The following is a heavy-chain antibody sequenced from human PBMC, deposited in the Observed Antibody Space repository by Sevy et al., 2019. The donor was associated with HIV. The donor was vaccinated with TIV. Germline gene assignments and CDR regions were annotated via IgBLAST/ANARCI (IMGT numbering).Heavy chain of an antibody. Sequence: GGSLRLSCEVSGFTLSTHVMHWVRQAPGKGLDWVAAISYDESTKYYADSVKGRFTISGDNSKNSLFLQMKSLTPEDTAVYYCARDPRLYGDNVEGFDSWGQGTLVTFSS. V-gene: IGHV3-30*03. D-gene: IGHD4-17*01. J-gene: IGHJ4*02. CDR3: ARDPRLYGDNVEGFDS. CDR1: GFTLSTHV. CDR2: ISYDESTK.